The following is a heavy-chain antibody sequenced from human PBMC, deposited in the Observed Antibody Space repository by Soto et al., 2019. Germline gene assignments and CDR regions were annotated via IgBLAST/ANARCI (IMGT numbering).Heavy chain of an antibody. D-gene: IGHD2-2*01. CDR1: GGTFSSYA. CDR3: PRSQGSSTSLEIYYYYYYGMDV. Sequence: QVQLVHSGAEVKKPGSSVKVSCKASGGTFSSYAISWVRQAPGQGLEWMGGIIPISGTANYAQKFQGRVTITADESTSTAYMELSSLRSEDTAVYYCPRSQGSSTSLEIYYYYYYGMDVWGQGTTVTVSS. J-gene: IGHJ6*02. V-gene: IGHV1-69*01. CDR2: IIPISGTA.